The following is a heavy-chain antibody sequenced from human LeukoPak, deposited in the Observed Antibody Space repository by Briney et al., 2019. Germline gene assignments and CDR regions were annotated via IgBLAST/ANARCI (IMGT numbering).Heavy chain of an antibody. CDR3: ARPDCNSTSCYTPGY. CDR1: EFTFSSYA. Sequence: GGSLRLSCAASEFTFSSYAMHWVRQAPGKGLEWVAVISYDGSNKYYADSVKGRFTISRDNSNNTLYLQMNSLRAEDTAVYYCARPDCNSTSCYTPGYWGQGTLVTVSS. D-gene: IGHD2-2*02. V-gene: IGHV3-30-3*01. CDR2: ISYDGSNK. J-gene: IGHJ4*02.